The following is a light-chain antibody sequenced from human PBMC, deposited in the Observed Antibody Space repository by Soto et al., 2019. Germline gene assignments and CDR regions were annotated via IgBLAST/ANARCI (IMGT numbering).Light chain of an antibody. CDR2: WAS. Sequence: DIVMTQSPDSLAVSLGERATINCKSSQSVLYSSNNNNYLAWYQQKPGQPPKLLIYWASTRESGVPDRFSGSGSGTDFTLTISSLQAEDVAVYYCQQYYSSPQTFCPGTKVDIK. CDR1: QSVLYSSNNNNY. V-gene: IGKV4-1*01. J-gene: IGKJ3*01. CDR3: QQYYSSPQT.